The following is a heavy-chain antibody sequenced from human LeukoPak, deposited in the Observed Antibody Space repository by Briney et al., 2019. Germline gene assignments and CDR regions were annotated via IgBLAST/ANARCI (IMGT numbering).Heavy chain of an antibody. CDR2: IYTSGST. CDR3: ARGARVVPAAIGAYFDY. J-gene: IGHJ4*02. CDR1: GGSISSGSYY. Sequence: SETLSLTCTVSGGSISSGSYYWSWIRQPAGKGLEWIGRIYTSGSTNYNPSLKSRVTISVDTSKNQFSLKLSSVTAADTAVYYCARGARVVPAAIGAYFDYWGQGTLVTVSS. D-gene: IGHD2-2*01. V-gene: IGHV4-61*02.